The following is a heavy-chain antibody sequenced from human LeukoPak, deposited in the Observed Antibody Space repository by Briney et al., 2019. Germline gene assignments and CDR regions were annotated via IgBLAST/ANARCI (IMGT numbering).Heavy chain of an antibody. V-gene: IGHV3-48*04. J-gene: IGHJ4*02. Sequence: GGTLRLSCAASGFTFSSYGMSRVRQAPGKGLEWVSYISSSGSTIYYADSVKGRFTISRDNAKNSLYLQMNSLRAEDTAVYYCAREWGRRGIDYWGQGTLVTVSS. D-gene: IGHD3-16*01. CDR3: AREWGRRGIDY. CDR1: GFTFSSYG. CDR2: ISSSGSTI.